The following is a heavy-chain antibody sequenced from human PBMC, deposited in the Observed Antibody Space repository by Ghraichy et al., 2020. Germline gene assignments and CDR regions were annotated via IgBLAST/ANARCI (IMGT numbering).Heavy chain of an antibody. V-gene: IGHV3-43*02. CDR1: GFTFDDYA. J-gene: IGHJ3*02. D-gene: IGHD6-13*01. Sequence: GGSLRLSCAASGFTFDDYAMHWVRQAPGKGLEWVSLISGDGGSTYYADSVKGRFTISRDNSKNSLYLQMNSLRTEDTALYYCAKSRAAAVTFDAFDIWGQGTMVTVSS. CDR3: AKSRAAAVTFDAFDI. CDR2: ISGDGGST.